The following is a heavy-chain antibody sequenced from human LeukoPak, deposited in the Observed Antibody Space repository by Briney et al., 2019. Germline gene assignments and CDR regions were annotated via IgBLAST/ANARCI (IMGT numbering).Heavy chain of an antibody. D-gene: IGHD3-3*01. CDR2: ISSSSSTI. Sequence: PGGSLRLSCAASGFTFSNYSMNWVRQAPGKGLEWLSYISSSSSTIYFADSVKGRFTISRDNAKKSLYLQMNSLRAEDTAVYYRARVRHYDFWSGSEYWGQGTLVTVSS. CDR1: GFTFSNYS. CDR3: ARVRHYDFWSGSEY. V-gene: IGHV3-48*01. J-gene: IGHJ4*02.